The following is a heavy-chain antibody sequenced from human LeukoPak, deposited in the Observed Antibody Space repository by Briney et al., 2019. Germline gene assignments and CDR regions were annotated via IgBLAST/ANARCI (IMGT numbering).Heavy chain of an antibody. D-gene: IGHD3-3*01. CDR2: IYYSGST. CDR1: GGSISSSSYY. J-gene: IGHJ3*02. CDR3: ARAGTIWLGAFDI. Sequence: SETLSLTCTVSGGSISSSSYYWGWIRQPPGKGLEWIGSIYYSGSTYYNPSLKSRVTISVDMSKNQFSLKLSSVTAADTAVYYCARAGTIWLGAFDIWGQGTMVTVSS. V-gene: IGHV4-39*07.